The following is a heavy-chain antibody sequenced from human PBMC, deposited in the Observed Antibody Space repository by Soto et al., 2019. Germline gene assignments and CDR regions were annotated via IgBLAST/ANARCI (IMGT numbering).Heavy chain of an antibody. Sequence: PGGSLRLSCAASGFTFSSYAMSWVRQAPGKRLEWVSAISGSGGSTYYADSVKGRFTISRDNSKNTLYLQMNSLSAEDTAVYYCAKVPYDYIWGSYSDYYYYMDVWVKGTTVTVSS. D-gene: IGHD3-16*01. CDR3: AKVPYDYIWGSYSDYYYYMDV. V-gene: IGHV3-23*01. CDR2: ISGSGGST. J-gene: IGHJ6*03. CDR1: GFTFSSYA.